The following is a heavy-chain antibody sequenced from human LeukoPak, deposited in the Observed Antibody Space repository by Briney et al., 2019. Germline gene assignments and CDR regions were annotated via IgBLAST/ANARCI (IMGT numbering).Heavy chain of an antibody. CDR2: ISYDGSNK. CDR1: GFTFSSYG. D-gene: IGHD7-27*01. Sequence: GGSLRLSCAASGFTFSSYGMHWFRQAPGKGLEWVAVISYDGSNKYYADSVKGRFTISRDNSKNTLYLQMNSLRAEDTAVYYCAKDGDVWGQGTLVTVSS. J-gene: IGHJ4*02. CDR3: AKDGDV. V-gene: IGHV3-30*18.